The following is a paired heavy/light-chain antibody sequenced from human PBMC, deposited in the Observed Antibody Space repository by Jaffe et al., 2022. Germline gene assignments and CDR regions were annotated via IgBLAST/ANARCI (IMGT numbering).Heavy chain of an antibody. D-gene: IGHD3-16*01. CDR2: ISYSGST. CDR1: GGSITRTSFY. CDR3: ATHYDNFWGSEDY. V-gene: IGHV4-39*01. Sequence: LQLQASGPGLVKPSETLSLTCSVSGGSITRTSFYWGWVRQPPGKGLEWIGSISYSGSTYYSSSLKSRVTISVDTAKNQFSLRLTSVTAADTAVYLCATHYDNFWGSEDYWGQGTLVSVSS. J-gene: IGHJ4*02.
Light chain of an antibody. V-gene: IGLV1-44*01. Sequence: QSVLTQPPSASGTPGQRVTISCSGSSSNIGSNTVNWYQQFTGTAPKFLIAGDNQRPSGVPDRFSGSKSGTSASLAISGLLSEDEADYYCATWDDSLNGWVFGGGTKLTVL. CDR3: ATWDDSLNGWV. CDR2: GDN. CDR1: SSNIGSNT. J-gene: IGLJ3*02.